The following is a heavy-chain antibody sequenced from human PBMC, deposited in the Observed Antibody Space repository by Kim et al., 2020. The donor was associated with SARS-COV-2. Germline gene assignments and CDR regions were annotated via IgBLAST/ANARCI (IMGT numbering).Heavy chain of an antibody. V-gene: IGHV5-10-1*01. J-gene: IGHJ5*02. CDR1: GYSFTSYW. Sequence: GESLKISCKGSGYSFTSYWISWVRQMPGKGLEWMGRIDPSDSYTNYSPSFQGHVTISADKSISTAYLQWSSLKASDTAMYYCAFGYYGSGSYYKGNWFDPWGQGTLVTVSS. CDR3: AFGYYGSGSYYKGNWFDP. D-gene: IGHD3-10*01. CDR2: IDPSDSYT.